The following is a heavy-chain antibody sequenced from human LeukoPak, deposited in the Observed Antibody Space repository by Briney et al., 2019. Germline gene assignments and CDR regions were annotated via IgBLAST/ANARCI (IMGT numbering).Heavy chain of an antibody. Sequence: SETLSLTCTVSGGSISSGSYYWSWIRQPAGKGLEWIGRIYTSGSTNYNPSLKSRVTILGDASKNQFSLKLSSVTAADTAVYYCTRGSIFADYWGQGTLVTVSS. J-gene: IGHJ4*02. CDR1: GGSISSGSYY. CDR2: IYTSGST. V-gene: IGHV4-61*02. CDR3: TRGSIFADY. D-gene: IGHD3-3*01.